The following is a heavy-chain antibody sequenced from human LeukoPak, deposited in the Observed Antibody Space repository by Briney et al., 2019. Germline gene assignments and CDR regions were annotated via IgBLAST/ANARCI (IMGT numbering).Heavy chain of an antibody. CDR2: ISDSGGS. CDR1: GGSVSSGISY. V-gene: IGHV4-61*01. Sequence: SETLSLTCSVSGGSVSSGISYWSWIRQPPGEGLEWIAYISDSGGSDYNPSLRGRVTISLDTSKNQFSLKLSSVTAADTAVYYCARGPGGSGTRPPYTYYYGIYVWGQGTTVTVSS. CDR3: ARGPGGSGTRPPYTYYYGIYV. J-gene: IGHJ6*02. D-gene: IGHD3-10*01.